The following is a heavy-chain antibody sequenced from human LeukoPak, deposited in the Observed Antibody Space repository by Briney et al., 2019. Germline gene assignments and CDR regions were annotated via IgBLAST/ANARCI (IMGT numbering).Heavy chain of an antibody. CDR3: ARPTDYGDAFDI. Sequence: PSETLSLTCTVSGGSIGSSYWSWIRQPPGKGLEWIGYMYYSGLTNCNPPLKSRVTISVDTYKNQFSLKLSSVTAADTAVYYCARPTDYGDAFDIWGQGTIVTVSS. CDR1: GGSIGSSY. J-gene: IGHJ3*02. V-gene: IGHV4-59*08. CDR2: MYYSGLT. D-gene: IGHD4-17*01.